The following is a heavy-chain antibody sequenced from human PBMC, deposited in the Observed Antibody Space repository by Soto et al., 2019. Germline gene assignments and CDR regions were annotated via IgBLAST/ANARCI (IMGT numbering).Heavy chain of an antibody. CDR2: IYHSGTT. CDR3: ARGVPATRYFEA. D-gene: IGHD2-15*01. CDR1: GGCLLAAPDP. J-gene: IGHJ1*01. Sequence: SETLSLTCAGAGGCLLAAPDPFVWVGPPPGQGLEWIGYIYHSGTTYYNPSLNSRVTISVDGSSNQFSLKLTSVMAADTAVYYCARGVPATRYFEAWGPDIRYTFSP. V-gene: IGHV4-30-2*01.